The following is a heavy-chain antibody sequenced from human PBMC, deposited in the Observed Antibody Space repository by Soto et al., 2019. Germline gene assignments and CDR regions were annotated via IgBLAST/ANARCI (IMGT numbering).Heavy chain of an antibody. CDR3: VMVDNYVTPTPQDV. Sequence: QVQLVQSGDEVKKPGASVKVSCKASGYIFVNYGIAWVRQAPRQGLEWMGWISPYTGNTHSASKVQGRLTMTTDTXXSTAYMDQGSLTSADTAVYYCVMVDNYVTPTPQDVWAQGTTVTVSS. V-gene: IGHV1-18*01. CDR2: ISPYTGNT. CDR1: GYIFVNYG. D-gene: IGHD3-16*01. J-gene: IGHJ6*02.